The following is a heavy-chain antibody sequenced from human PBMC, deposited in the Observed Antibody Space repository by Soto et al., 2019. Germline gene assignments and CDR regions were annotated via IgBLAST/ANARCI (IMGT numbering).Heavy chain of an antibody. CDR3: ARDRDYSFWSGNYDR. D-gene: IGHD3-3*01. Sequence: EVQSVESGGGLVQPGRSLRLSCAASGFIFDDYAMHWVRQAPGKGLEWDSGISWNSGSIGYADSVKGRFTISRDNAKNSLYLQMNSLRPEDTALYYCARDRDYSFWSGNYDRWGQGTLVTVSS. CDR2: ISWNSGSI. CDR1: GFIFDDYA. V-gene: IGHV3-9*01. J-gene: IGHJ5*02.